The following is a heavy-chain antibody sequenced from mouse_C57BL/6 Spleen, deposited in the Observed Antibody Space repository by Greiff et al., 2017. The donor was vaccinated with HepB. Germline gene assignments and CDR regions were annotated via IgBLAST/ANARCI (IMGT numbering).Heavy chain of an antibody. CDR1: GYTFTSYW. CDR3: ARDYYDYDEGSYAMDY. Sequence: VQLQQSGAELVRPGSSVKLSCKASGYTFTSYWMHWVKQRPIQGLEWIGNIDPSDSETHYNQKFKDKATLTVDKSSSTAYMQLSSLTSEDSAVYYCARDYYDYDEGSYAMDYWGQGTSVTVSS. J-gene: IGHJ4*01. V-gene: IGHV1-52*01. CDR2: IDPSDSET. D-gene: IGHD2-4*01.